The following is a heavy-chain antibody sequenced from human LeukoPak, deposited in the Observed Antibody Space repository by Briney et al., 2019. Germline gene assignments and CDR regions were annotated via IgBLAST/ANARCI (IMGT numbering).Heavy chain of an antibody. Sequence: GGSLRLSCAASGFTFSSYSMNWVRQAPGKGLEWVSSISSSSYIYYADSVKGRFTISRDNAKNSLYLQMNSLRAEDTAVYYCARGRKRSGCSTPSCYASSYYYYYMDVWGKGTTVTVSS. V-gene: IGHV3-21*01. D-gene: IGHD2-2*01. J-gene: IGHJ6*03. CDR1: GFTFSSYS. CDR2: ISSSSYI. CDR3: ARGRKRSGCSTPSCYASSYYYYYMDV.